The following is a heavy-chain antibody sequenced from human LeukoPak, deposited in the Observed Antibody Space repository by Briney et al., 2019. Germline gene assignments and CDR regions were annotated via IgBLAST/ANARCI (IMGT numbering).Heavy chain of an antibody. CDR1: GFTFDDYA. J-gene: IGHJ5*02. Sequence: SLRLSCAASGFTFDDYAMHWVRQAPGKGLEWVSGISWNSGSIGYADSVKGRFTISRDSAKNSLYLQMNSLRAEDTAVYFCARSITMIVDWFDPWGQGTLVTVSS. CDR3: ARSITMIVDWFDP. CDR2: ISWNSGSI. V-gene: IGHV3-9*01. D-gene: IGHD3-22*01.